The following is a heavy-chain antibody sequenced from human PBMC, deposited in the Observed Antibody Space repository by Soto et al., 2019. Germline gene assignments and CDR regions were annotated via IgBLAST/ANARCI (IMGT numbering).Heavy chain of an antibody. D-gene: IGHD2-21*01. CDR3: AKDERAYTLFY. CDR2: ISYDGSNK. V-gene: IGHV3-30*18. J-gene: IGHJ4*02. Sequence: QVQLVESGGGVVQPGRSLRLSCAASGFTFSSYGMHWVRQAPGKGLEWVAVISYDGSNKYYAESVKGRFTISRDNSKNTLYLQMNSLRAEDTAVYYCAKDERAYTLFYWGQGTLVTVSS. CDR1: GFTFSSYG.